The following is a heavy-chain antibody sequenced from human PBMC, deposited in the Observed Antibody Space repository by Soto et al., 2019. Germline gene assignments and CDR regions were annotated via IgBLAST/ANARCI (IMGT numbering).Heavy chain of an antibody. CDR3: ACTVTTILVDYYGMDV. V-gene: IGHV3-30*14. CDR2: ISYDGSNK. J-gene: IGHJ6*02. CDR1: GFTFSSYA. Sequence: PGGPLRLSCAASGFTFSSYAMHWVRQAPGKGLEWVAVISYDGSNKYYADSVKGRFTISRDNSKNTLYLQMNSLRAEDTAVYYCACTVTTILVDYYGMDVWGQGTTVTVSS. D-gene: IGHD4-17*01.